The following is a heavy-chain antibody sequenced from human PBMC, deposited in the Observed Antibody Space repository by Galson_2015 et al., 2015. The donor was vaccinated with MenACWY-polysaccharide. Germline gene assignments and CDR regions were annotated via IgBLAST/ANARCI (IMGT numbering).Heavy chain of an antibody. CDR1: GFTFSSYW. CDR2: IKEGGSEK. V-gene: IGHV3-7*03. CDR3: ARVSVRFGGARTSVIDY. J-gene: IGHJ4*02. Sequence: SLRLSCAASGFTFSSYWMSWVRQAPGKGLEWVANIKEGGSEKYYVDSVKGRFTISRDSAKNSLYLQMNSLRAEDTAVYYCARVSVRFGGARTSVIDYWGQGTLVTVSS. D-gene: IGHD3-16*01.